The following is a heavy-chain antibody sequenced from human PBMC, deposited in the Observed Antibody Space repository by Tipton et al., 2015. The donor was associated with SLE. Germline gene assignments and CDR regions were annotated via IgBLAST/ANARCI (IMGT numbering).Heavy chain of an antibody. CDR1: GFDFTNYW. V-gene: IGHV3-74*01. J-gene: IGHJ4*02. CDR3: ARESSTGAFDY. D-gene: IGHD1-14*01. Sequence: SLRLSCVASGFDFTNYWIHWVRQAPGKGLVWVSRIYSDGVSSSADSVKGRFTISRDNAKNTLYLQMNSLRAEDTALYYCARESSTGAFDYWGQGNLVTVSP. CDR2: IYSDGVS.